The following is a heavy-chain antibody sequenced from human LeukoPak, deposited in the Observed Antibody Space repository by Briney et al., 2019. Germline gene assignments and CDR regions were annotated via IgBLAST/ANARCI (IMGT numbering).Heavy chain of an antibody. D-gene: IGHD5-24*01. CDR3: ARGRDGYNNYYYYYMDV. J-gene: IGHJ6*03. V-gene: IGHV4-61*02. Sequence: SETLSLTCTVSGGSISSGSYYWSWIRQPAGKGLEWIGRIYTSGSTNYNPSLKSRVTISVDTSKNQFSLKLSSVTAADTAVYYCARGRDGYNNYYYYYMDVWGKGTTVTVSS. CDR2: IYTSGST. CDR1: GGSISSGSYY.